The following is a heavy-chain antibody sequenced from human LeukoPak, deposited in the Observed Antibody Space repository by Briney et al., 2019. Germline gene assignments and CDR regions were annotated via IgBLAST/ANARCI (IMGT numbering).Heavy chain of an antibody. V-gene: IGHV3-23*01. CDR2: ISGSGGST. CDR3: AKSRGDYEVDY. CDR1: GFTVSSNY. J-gene: IGHJ4*02. D-gene: IGHD4-17*01. Sequence: GGSLRLSCAASGFTVSSNYMSWVRQAPGKGLEWVSAISGSGGSTYYADSVKGRFTISRDNSKNTLYLQMNSLRAEDTAVYYCAKSRGDYEVDYWGQGTLVTASS.